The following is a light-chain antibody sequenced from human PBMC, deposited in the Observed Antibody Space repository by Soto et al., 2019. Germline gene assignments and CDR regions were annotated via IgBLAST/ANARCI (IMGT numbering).Light chain of an antibody. CDR2: AAS. CDR1: QSVSSKN. J-gene: IGKJ4*01. Sequence: EIVLTQSPGTLSLSPGERATLSCRASQSVSSKNLAWYQQKPGQAPRLLIYAASSRATGIPDRFSGSGSGTDFTLSISRLEPEDFAVYYCQQYGTSPLTFGGGARLEVK. V-gene: IGKV3-20*01. CDR3: QQYGTSPLT.